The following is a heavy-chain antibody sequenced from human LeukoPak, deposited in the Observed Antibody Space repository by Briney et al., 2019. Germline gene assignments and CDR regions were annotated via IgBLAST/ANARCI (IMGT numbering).Heavy chain of an antibody. V-gene: IGHV4-4*09. Sequence: SETLSLTCTVSGGSISSYYWSWIRQPPGKGLEWIGYIYTSGSTNYNPSLRSRVTISVDTSKNQFSLKLSSVTAADTAVYYCARSGRDGYNLWFDPWGQGTLVTVSS. D-gene: IGHD5-24*01. CDR3: ARSGRDGYNLWFDP. CDR2: IYTSGST. CDR1: GGSISSYY. J-gene: IGHJ5*02.